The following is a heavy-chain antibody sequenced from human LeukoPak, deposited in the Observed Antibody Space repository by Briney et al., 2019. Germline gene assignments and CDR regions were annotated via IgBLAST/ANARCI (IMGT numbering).Heavy chain of an antibody. Sequence: SETLSLTCTVSGGSISSSSYYWGWIRQPPGKGLEWIGSIYYSGSTYYNPSLKSRVTISVDTSKNQFSLKLSSVTAADTAVYYCARGDSSGWYFQHWGQGTLVTVSS. V-gene: IGHV4-39*07. CDR3: ARGDSSGWYFQH. J-gene: IGHJ1*01. CDR1: GGSISSSSYY. D-gene: IGHD6-19*01. CDR2: IYYSGST.